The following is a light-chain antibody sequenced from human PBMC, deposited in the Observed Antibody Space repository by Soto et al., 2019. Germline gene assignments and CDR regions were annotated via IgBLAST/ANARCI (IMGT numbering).Light chain of an antibody. CDR3: HQYNNWPPYT. Sequence: EIVMTQSPATLSVSPGERVTLSCRASQSVSSDLAWYQQKPGQAPRLLIYGASTRATGIPARFSGSGSGTDFTLAISSLQSEDFAIYYRHQYNNWPPYTFGQGTKVDIK. CDR2: GAS. CDR1: QSVSSD. V-gene: IGKV3-15*01. J-gene: IGKJ2*01.